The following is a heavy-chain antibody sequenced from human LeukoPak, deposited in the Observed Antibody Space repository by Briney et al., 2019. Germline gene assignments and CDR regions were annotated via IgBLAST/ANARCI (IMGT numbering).Heavy chain of an antibody. CDR1: GYTFTSYD. Sequence: GASVKVSCKASGYTFTSYDINWVRQATGQGLEWLGWMNPYNGNTGYAQKFQGRVTMTRNTSISTAYMEVSSLRPEDTAVYYCARDFGGYCSSTNCYLGHLDYWGQGTLVTVSS. CDR3: ARDFGGYCSSTNCYLGHLDY. CDR2: MNPYNGNT. J-gene: IGHJ4*02. V-gene: IGHV1-8*01. D-gene: IGHD2-2*01.